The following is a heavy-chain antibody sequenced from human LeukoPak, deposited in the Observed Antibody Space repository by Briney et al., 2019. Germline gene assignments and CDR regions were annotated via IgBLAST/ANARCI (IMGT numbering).Heavy chain of an antibody. J-gene: IGHJ4*02. V-gene: IGHV3-53*01. CDR2: IYSGGST. CDR1: GFTFSSYG. CDR3: AREYDILTGFDY. D-gene: IGHD3-9*01. Sequence: GRSLRLSCAASGFTFSSYGMHWVRQAPGKGLEWVSVIYSGGSTYYADSVKGRFTISRDNSKNTLYLQMNSLRAEDTAVYYCAREYDILTGFDYWGQGTLVTVSS.